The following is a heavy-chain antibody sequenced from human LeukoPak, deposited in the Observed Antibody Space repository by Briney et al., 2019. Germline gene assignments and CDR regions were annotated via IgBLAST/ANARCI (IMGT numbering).Heavy chain of an antibody. J-gene: IGHJ4*02. D-gene: IGHD1-1*01. V-gene: IGHV4-59*08. CDR3: ARQVARTAPVGY. CDR2: IFYSGTT. Sequence: SETLSLTCTVSGGSIGSHYWTWIRQAPGKGLEWIGDIFYSGTTNYNPSLKSRLTISVDTSKNQFSLKLTSVTAADTAVYFCARQVARTAPVGYWGQGTLVTVSS. CDR1: GGSIGSHY.